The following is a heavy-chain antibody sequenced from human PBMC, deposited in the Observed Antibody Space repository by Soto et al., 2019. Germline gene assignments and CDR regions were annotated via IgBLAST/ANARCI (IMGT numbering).Heavy chain of an antibody. V-gene: IGHV4-34*01. CDR3: ARDFGAGAHFDH. J-gene: IGHJ4*02. D-gene: IGHD4-17*01. Sequence: QVHLQQWGTGLLKPSETLSLTCVVYGGCLTDYWWTWIRQTPGKGLEWIGEINHIGHSNYNPSLTSRVTISLDSTQHQFSLKLASETAPDTGVYYCARDFGAGAHFDHWGQGSLVPVSS. CDR2: INHIGHS. CDR1: GGCLTDYW.